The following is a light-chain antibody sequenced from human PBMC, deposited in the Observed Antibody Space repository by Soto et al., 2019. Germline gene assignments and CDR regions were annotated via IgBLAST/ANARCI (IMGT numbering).Light chain of an antibody. CDR3: MQSQQTHWT. CDR1: RNLLHDNGYNY. Sequence: EPTSISCRSSRNLLHDNGYNYVSWYVQKPGHSPQLLIYLTSNRASGVPEKFSGSGSGTDFTLRISRVEAENVGTYYCMQSQQTHWTFGQGTKVGLK. J-gene: IGKJ1*01. CDR2: LTS. V-gene: IGKV2-28*01.